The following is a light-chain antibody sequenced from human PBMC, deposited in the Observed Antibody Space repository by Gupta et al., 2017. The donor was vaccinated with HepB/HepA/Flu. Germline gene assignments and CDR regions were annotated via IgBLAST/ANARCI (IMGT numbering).Light chain of an antibody. CDR2: WAS. CDR1: QSVLYRSNNLNY. V-gene: IGKV4-1*01. J-gene: IGKJ1*01. Sequence: DIVMTQSPDSLAVSLGERATINCKSSQSVLYRSNNLNYLAWYQLKPRQPPKLLIYWASTRESGDPDRFSGSGSGTDFTLTISSLQAEDVAVYYCQQYYSTPWTFGQGTKVEIK. CDR3: QQYYSTPWT.